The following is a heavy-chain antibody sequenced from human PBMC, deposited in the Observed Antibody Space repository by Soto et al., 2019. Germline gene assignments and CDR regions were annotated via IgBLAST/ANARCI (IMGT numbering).Heavy chain of an antibody. CDR1: GGSISSSSYY. CDR3: AXHXRVGATGNWFDP. Sequence: ETLSLTCTVSGGSISSSSYYWGWIRQPPGKGLEWIGSIYYSGSTYYNPSLKSRVTISVDTSKNQFSLKLSSVTAADTAVYYXAXHXRVGATGNWFDPWGQGTLVTVYS. D-gene: IGHD1-26*01. J-gene: IGHJ5*02. CDR2: IYYSGST. V-gene: IGHV4-39*01.